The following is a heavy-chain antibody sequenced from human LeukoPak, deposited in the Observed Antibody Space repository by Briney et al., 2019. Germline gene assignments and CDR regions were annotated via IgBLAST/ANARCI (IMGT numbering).Heavy chain of an antibody. CDR2: LSSGSTYI. CDR3: ARDPGYRGFDY. D-gene: IGHD3-9*01. V-gene: IGHV3-21*01. Sequence: GGSLRLSCAASGFIFSSAWMTWVRQAPGKGLEWVSSLSSGSTYIYYADSVKGRFTISRDNAKNSLYLQMNSLRAEDTAVYYCARDPGYRGFDYWGQGTLVTVSS. J-gene: IGHJ4*02. CDR1: GFIFSSAW.